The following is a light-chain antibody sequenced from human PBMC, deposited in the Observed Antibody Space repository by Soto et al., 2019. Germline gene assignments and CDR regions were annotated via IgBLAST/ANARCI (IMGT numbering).Light chain of an antibody. CDR1: QTVSKNY. Sequence: VLTQSPSTLSLSPGEGATLSCRASQTVSKNYLAWYHQKPGQAPRLLIYAASTRATGIPDRFSGSGSGTDFTLTISRLEPEDFAVFYCQQYAVSPITFGQGTRLEIK. CDR3: QQYAVSPIT. CDR2: AAS. J-gene: IGKJ5*01. V-gene: IGKV3-20*01.